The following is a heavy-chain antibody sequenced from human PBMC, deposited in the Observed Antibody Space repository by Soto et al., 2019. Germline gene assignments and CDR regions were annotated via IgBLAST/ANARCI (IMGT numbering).Heavy chain of an antibody. CDR3: AREDYGGGSFDY. Sequence: QVQLVESGGGVVQPGMSLRLSCAASGFTFSSYGMHWVRQAPGKGLEWVAVIWYDGSNKYYADSVKGRFTISRDNSKNTLYRKMNCLRAEDTAVYYCAREDYGGGSFDYWGQGTRFTVSS. D-gene: IGHD3-10*01. CDR2: IWYDGSNK. V-gene: IGHV3-33*01. CDR1: GFTFSSYG. J-gene: IGHJ4*02.